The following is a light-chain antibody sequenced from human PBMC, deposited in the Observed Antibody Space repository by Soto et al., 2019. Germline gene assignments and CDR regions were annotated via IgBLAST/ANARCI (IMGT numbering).Light chain of an antibody. V-gene: IGLV2-14*01. CDR1: SSDVGGYNY. CDR3: SSYTSSSTLLYV. CDR2: DVS. J-gene: IGLJ1*01. Sequence: QSALTQPASVSGSPGQSITISCTGTSSDVGGYNYVSWYQQHPGKAPKLMIYDVSNRPSGVSNRFSGSKSGNTASLTISGLQAEDEAADYCSSYTSSSTLLYVFGTGTKVTVL.